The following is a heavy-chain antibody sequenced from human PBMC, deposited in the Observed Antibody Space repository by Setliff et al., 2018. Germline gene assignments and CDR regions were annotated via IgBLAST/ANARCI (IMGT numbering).Heavy chain of an antibody. D-gene: IGHD4-17*01. CDR3: SGQVPGLKGDYRVSPDY. Sequence: PGASLKISCQGSGYSFTSYWIGWGRQMPGKGLEWMGIIYPGDSDTRYNPSFHGQVTISADKSITTAYLQGSSLKASDAAMYYFSGQVPGLKGDYRVSPDYWGQGTLVTVSS. J-gene: IGHJ4*02. CDR1: GYSFTSYW. CDR2: IYPGDSDT. V-gene: IGHV5-51*01.